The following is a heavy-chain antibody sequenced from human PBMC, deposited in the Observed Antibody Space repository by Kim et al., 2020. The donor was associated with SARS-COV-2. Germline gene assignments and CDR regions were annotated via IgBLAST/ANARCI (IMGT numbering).Heavy chain of an antibody. J-gene: IGHJ5*02. V-gene: IGHV4-34*01. D-gene: IGHD3-3*01. Sequence: SETLSLTCAVYGGSFSGYYWSWIRQPPGKGLEWIGEINHSGSTNYNPSLKSRVTISVDTSKNQFSLKLSSVTAADTAVYYCARGRITIFGVVTKGLPPTDNWFDPWGQGTLVTVSS. CDR3: ARGRITIFGVVTKGLPPTDNWFDP. CDR2: INHSGST. CDR1: GGSFSGYY.